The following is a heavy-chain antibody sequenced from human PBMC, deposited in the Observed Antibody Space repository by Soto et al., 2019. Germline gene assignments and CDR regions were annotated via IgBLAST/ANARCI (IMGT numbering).Heavy chain of an antibody. V-gene: IGHV5-51*01. CDR3: ASPRYCTNGVCYIVHAFDI. D-gene: IGHD2-8*01. CDR1: GYSFTSYW. CDR2: IYPGDSDT. J-gene: IGHJ3*02. Sequence: PGESLKISCKGSGYSFTSYWIGWVRQMPGKGLEWMGIIYPGDSDTRYSPSFQGQVTISADKSISTAYMELSSLRSEDTAVYYCASPRYCTNGVCYIVHAFDIWGQGTMVTVSS.